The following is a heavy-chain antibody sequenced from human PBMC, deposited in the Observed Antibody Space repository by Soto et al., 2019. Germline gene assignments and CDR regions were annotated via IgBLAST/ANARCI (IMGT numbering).Heavy chain of an antibody. D-gene: IGHD2-8*01. CDR3: AGKPNGIYYFDY. CDR1: GGSISSENYY. V-gene: IGHV4-31*03. J-gene: IGHJ4*02. Sequence: SETLSLTCTVFGGSISSENYYWGWIRQHPGKGLEWIGYIYSSGITYYNPSLKSRVTISVDTSKDQFSLKLNSVTAADTALYYCAGKPNGIYYFDYWGQGALVT. CDR2: IYSSGIT.